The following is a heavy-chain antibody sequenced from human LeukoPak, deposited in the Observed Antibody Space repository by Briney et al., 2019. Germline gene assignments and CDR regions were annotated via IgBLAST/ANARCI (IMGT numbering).Heavy chain of an antibody. CDR1: GLTVSSNY. J-gene: IGHJ4*02. Sequence: GGSLRLSCAASGLTVSSNYMSWVRQAPGKGLQWVSVTYSGGSTYYADSVKGRFTISRDNSKNTLYLQMNSLRAEDTAVYYCARGRGVTRDYWGQGTLVTVSS. CDR2: TYSGGST. V-gene: IGHV3-53*01. D-gene: IGHD2-21*02. CDR3: ARGRGVTRDY.